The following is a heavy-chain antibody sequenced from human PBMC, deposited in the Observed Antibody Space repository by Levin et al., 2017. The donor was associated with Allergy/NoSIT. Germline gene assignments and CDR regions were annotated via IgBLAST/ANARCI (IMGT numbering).Heavy chain of an antibody. D-gene: IGHD4-17*01. Sequence: SQTLSLTCTVSGGSISSGGYYWSWIRQHPGKGLEWIGYIYYSGSTYYNPSLKSRVTISVDTSKNQFSLKLSSVTAADTAVYYCARWKTTVTNRAFDIWGQGTMVTVSS. CDR3: ARWKTTVTNRAFDI. V-gene: IGHV4-31*03. CDR2: IYYSGST. J-gene: IGHJ3*02. CDR1: GGSISSGGYY.